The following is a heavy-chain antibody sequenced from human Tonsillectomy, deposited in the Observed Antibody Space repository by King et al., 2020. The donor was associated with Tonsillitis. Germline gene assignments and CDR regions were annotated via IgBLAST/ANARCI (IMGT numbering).Heavy chain of an antibody. V-gene: IGHV3-30*02. CDR2: IRYDGSNK. D-gene: IGHD3-3*01. J-gene: IGHJ6*02. Sequence: VQLVESGGGVVQPGGSLRLSCAASGFTFSSYGMHWVRQAPGKGLEWVAIIRYDGSNKYYADSVKGRFTISRDNSKNTLYLQMNSLRAEDTAVYYCAKPDFWSGKGMDVWGQGTTVTVSS. CDR1: GFTFSSYG. CDR3: AKPDFWSGKGMDV.